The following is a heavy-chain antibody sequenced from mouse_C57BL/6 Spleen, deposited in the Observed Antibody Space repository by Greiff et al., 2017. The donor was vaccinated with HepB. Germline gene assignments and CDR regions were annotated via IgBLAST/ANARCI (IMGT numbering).Heavy chain of an antibody. CDR1: GYTFTSYW. J-gene: IGHJ2*01. V-gene: IGHV1-50*01. D-gene: IGHD1-1*01. Sequence: VQLQQSGAELVKPGASVKLSCKASGYTFTSYWMQWVKQRPGQGLEWIGEIDPSDSYTNYNQKFKGKATLTVDTSSSTAYMQLSSLTSADSAVYYCARSDGSFDYWGQGTTLTVSS. CDR2: IDPSDSYT. CDR3: ARSDGSFDY.